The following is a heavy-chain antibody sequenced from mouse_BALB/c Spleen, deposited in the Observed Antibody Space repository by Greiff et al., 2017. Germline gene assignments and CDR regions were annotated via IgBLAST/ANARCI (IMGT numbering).Heavy chain of an antibody. Sequence: QVQLQQSGAELVRPGTSVKVSCKASGYAFTNYLIEWVKQRPGQGLEWIGVINPGSGGTNYNEKFKGKATLTADKSSSTAYMQLSSLTSDDSAVYFCARRGRPDAMDYWGQGTSVTVSA. CDR1: GYAFTNYL. J-gene: IGHJ4*01. V-gene: IGHV1-54*01. CDR3: ARRGRPDAMDY. CDR2: INPGSGGT.